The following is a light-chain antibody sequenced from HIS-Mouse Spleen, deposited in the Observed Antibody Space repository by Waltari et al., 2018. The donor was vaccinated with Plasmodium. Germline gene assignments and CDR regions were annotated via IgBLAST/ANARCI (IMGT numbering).Light chain of an antibody. Sequence: SYELTQPPSVSVSPGQTVRITCQGDSLRSYYASWYQQKPGQAPVLVIYGKNNRPSGIPDRFSGSSSGNTASLTITGAQAEDEADYYCNSRDSSGNHWVFGGGTKLTVL. V-gene: IGLV3-19*01. CDR1: SLRSYY. J-gene: IGLJ3*02. CDR3: NSRDSSGNHWV. CDR2: GKN.